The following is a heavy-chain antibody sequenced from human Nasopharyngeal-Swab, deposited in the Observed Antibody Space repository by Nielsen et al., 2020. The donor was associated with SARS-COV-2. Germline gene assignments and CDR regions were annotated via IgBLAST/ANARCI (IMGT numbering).Heavy chain of an antibody. CDR1: GYSFTSYL. Sequence: GESLKTPCHGSGYSFTSYLIARVRPMPGKGLEWMWIIYPCDSDTRHSPSFQGQVTISDDTSISTAYLQWSRLKASDAAMYYCAKQPTAAAAMDVWGQGTTVTVSS. CDR2: IYPCDSDT. V-gene: IGHV5-51*01. D-gene: IGHD6-13*01. CDR3: AKQPTAAAAMDV. J-gene: IGHJ6*02.